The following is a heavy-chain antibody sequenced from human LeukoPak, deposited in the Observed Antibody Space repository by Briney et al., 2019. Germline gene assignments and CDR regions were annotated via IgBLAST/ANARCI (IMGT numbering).Heavy chain of an antibody. J-gene: IGHJ3*02. CDR3: AKENFIAVAGIPPGAFDI. V-gene: IGHV3-30*18. Sequence: TGGSLRLSCAASGFTFSSYGMHWVRQAPGKGLEWVAVISYDGSNKYYADSVKGRFTISRDNSKNTLYLQMNSLRAEDTAVYYCAKENFIAVAGIPPGAFDIWGQGTMVTVSS. D-gene: IGHD6-19*01. CDR2: ISYDGSNK. CDR1: GFTFSSYG.